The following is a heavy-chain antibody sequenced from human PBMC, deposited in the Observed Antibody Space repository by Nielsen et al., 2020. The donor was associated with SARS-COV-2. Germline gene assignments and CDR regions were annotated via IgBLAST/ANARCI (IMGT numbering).Heavy chain of an antibody. J-gene: IGHJ4*02. CDR3: ARVGGGDRCFDY. CDR1: GFTFSSYS. CDR2: ISSSGSTI. V-gene: IGHV3-48*04. D-gene: IGHD3-16*01. Sequence: GGSLRLSCAASGFTFSSYSMNWVRQAPGKGLEWVSYISSSGSTIYYADSVKGRFTISRDNAKNSLYLQMNSLRAEDTAVYYCARVGGGDRCFDYWGQGTLVTVSS.